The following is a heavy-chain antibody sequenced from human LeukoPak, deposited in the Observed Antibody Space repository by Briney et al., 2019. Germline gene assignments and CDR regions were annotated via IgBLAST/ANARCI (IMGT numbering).Heavy chain of an antibody. CDR1: GGSISSSNYY. Sequence: PSETLSLTCTVSGGSISSSNYYWGWTRQPPGRWLEWIWNIFYSGRTHYNPSLKSRLTISGDTSKHQLSLKLSSVTAADTAVYYCARHGPGGYYDTSGYYVLYWYFDLWGRGTLVTVSS. CDR2: IFYSGRT. D-gene: IGHD3-22*01. CDR3: ARHGPGGYYDTSGYYVLYWYFDL. J-gene: IGHJ2*01. V-gene: IGHV4-39*01.